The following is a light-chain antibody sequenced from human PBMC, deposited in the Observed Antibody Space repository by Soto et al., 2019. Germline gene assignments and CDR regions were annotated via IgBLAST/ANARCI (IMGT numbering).Light chain of an antibody. CDR2: EGI. V-gene: IGLV2-23*01. CDR1: SSDVRTYNL. J-gene: IGLJ3*02. Sequence: QSALTQPASVSGSPGQSITISCTGSSSDVRTYNLVSWYQHHPGKAPKLMIYEGIKRPSGVSSRFSGSKSGNTASLTISGLQGEDEADYYCCSYVGSTTWVFGGGTKLTVL. CDR3: CSYVGSTTWV.